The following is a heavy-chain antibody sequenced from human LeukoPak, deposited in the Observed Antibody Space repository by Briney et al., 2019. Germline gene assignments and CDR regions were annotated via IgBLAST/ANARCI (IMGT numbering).Heavy chain of an antibody. D-gene: IGHD2-15*01. CDR3: AKDRYCSGGSCYGWWFDP. CDR1: GFTFSSYW. CDR2: IKQDGSEK. Sequence: PGGSLRLSCAASGFTFSSYWMSWVRQAPGKGLEWVANIKQDGSEKYYVDSVKGRFTISRDNSKNTLYLQMNSLRAEDTAVYYCAKDRYCSGGSCYGWWFDPWGQGTLVTVSS. J-gene: IGHJ5*02. V-gene: IGHV3-7*03.